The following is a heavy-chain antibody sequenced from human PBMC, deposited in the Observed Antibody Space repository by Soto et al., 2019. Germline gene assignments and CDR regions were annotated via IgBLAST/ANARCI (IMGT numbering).Heavy chain of an antibody. D-gene: IGHD3-9*01. CDR3: ARESYDILTGVIDY. CDR1: GFTFSSYS. CDR2: ISSSSSII. V-gene: IGHV3-48*01. J-gene: IGHJ4*02. Sequence: EVQLVESGGGLVQPGGSLRLSCAASGFTFSSYSMNWVRQAPGKGLEWVSYISSSSSIIYYADSVKGRFTISRDNAKNSLYLQTNSLRAEDTAVYYCARESYDILTGVIDYWGQGTLVTVSS.